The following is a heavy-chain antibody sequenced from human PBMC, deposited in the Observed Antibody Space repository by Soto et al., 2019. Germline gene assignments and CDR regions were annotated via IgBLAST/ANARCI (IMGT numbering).Heavy chain of an antibody. V-gene: IGHV1-18*01. CDR3: ARVGGDYYGSGMVVDY. CDR2: ISAYNGNT. CDR1: GYTFTSYG. D-gene: IGHD3-10*01. J-gene: IGHJ4*02. Sequence: QVQLVQSGAEVKKPGASVKVSCKASGYTFTSYGISWVRQAPGQGLEWMGWISAYNGNTNHAQKLKGRVTMTTDTATRKAYMERRSLRADDTDVDYCARVGGDYYGSGMVVDYWGQGTPVTVSS.